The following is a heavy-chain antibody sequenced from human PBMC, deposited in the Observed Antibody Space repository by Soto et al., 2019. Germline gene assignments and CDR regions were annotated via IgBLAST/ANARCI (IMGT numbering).Heavy chain of an antibody. CDR2: VNPIVNMS. D-gene: IGHD3-10*01. CDR3: ASSYGSGYRAFDY. V-gene: IGHV1-69*02. Sequence: QVQLVQSGAEVKRPGSSVKDSCKASGDTFNFYSINWVRQAPGLGLWWMGRVNPIVNMSNYAQKFQARVTMTADKSTNTAYIELSSRRSEDKAIYYCASSYGSGYRAFDYWGQGALVTVSS. CDR1: GDTFNFYS. J-gene: IGHJ4*02.